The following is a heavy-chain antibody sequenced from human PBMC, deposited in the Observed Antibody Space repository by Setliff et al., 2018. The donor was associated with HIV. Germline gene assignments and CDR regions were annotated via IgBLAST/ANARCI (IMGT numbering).Heavy chain of an antibody. CDR1: GFTFSNAW. J-gene: IGHJ3*02. Sequence: GGSLRLSCAASGFTFSNAWMSWVRQAPGKGLEWVGRIKSKADGGTIEYAAPVKGRFTISRDDSKNTLYVQMNGLKTEDTAVYYCMTDLDILTGPRSYDAFDIWGQGTMVTVSS. CDR2: IKSKADGGTI. CDR3: MTDLDILTGPRSYDAFDI. D-gene: IGHD3-9*01. V-gene: IGHV3-15*01.